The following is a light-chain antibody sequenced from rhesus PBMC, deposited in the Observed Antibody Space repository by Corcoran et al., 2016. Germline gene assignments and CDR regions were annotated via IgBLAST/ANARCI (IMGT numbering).Light chain of an antibody. V-gene: IGKV1-22*01. Sequence: DIQMTQSPSSLSASVGDTVTITCRASQGISSWLAWYQQKPGKAPKLLIYNPSSLESGVPSKFSGSGSGTDFTLTISSLQSEDFATYYCQQYSSRPLTVGGGTKVEIK. CDR1: QGISSW. CDR3: QQYSSRPLT. CDR2: NPS. J-gene: IGKJ4*01.